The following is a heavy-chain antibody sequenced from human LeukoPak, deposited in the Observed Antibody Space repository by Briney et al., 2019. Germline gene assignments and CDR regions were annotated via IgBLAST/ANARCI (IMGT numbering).Heavy chain of an antibody. V-gene: IGHV3-30-3*02. D-gene: IGHD6-13*01. CDR3: AKGAAAAGFYYFDH. J-gene: IGHJ4*02. CDR2: ISYDGSSK. Sequence: GGSLRLSCAASGFTFSSYAMHWVRQAPGKGLEWVAVISYDGSSKYYADSVKGRFTISRDNSKNTLYVQMNSPRAEDTAVYYCAKGAAAAGFYYFDHWGQGTLVTVSS. CDR1: GFTFSSYA.